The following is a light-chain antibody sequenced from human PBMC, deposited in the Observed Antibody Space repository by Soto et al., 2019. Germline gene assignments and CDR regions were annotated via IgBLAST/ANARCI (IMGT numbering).Light chain of an antibody. CDR3: QVWDSSSDHPV. CDR2: YDS. V-gene: IGLV3-21*04. CDR1: NIGSKS. Sequence: YELTQPPSVSVAPGKTARITCGGNNIGSKSVHWYQQKPGQAPVLVIYYDSDRPSGIPERFSGSNSGNTATLTISRVEAGDEADYYCQVWDSSSDHPVFGGGTQLTVL. J-gene: IGLJ7*01.